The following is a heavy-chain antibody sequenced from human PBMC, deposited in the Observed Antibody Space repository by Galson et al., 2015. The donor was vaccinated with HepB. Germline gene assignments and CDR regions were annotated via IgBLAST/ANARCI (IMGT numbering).Heavy chain of an antibody. D-gene: IGHD1-1*01. CDR3: ARRHTTLAPTPFDY. Sequence: LSLTCTVSGGTISSTNYYWGWIRQPPGKGLEWIGSIYYTGSTYYNPSLKSRVTISVDTSKNHFSLRLNSVTAADTAVYFCARRHTTLAPTPFDYWGQGTLVTVSS. J-gene: IGHJ4*02. CDR2: IYYTGST. CDR1: GGTISSTNYY. V-gene: IGHV4-39*02.